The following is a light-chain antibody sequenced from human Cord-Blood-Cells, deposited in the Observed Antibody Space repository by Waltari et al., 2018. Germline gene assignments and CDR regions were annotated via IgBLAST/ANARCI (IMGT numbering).Light chain of an antibody. CDR1: SSAFGSYNR. V-gene: IGLV2-23*01. Sequence: QSALTQPAPVSGSPGQSSTISCTGTSSAFGSYNRVSWYQQHPGKAPKLMIYEGSKRPSGVSNRFSGSKSGNTASLTISGLQAEDEADYYCCSYAGSSTFYVFGTGTKVTVL. CDR3: CSYAGSSTFYV. CDR2: EGS. J-gene: IGLJ1*01.